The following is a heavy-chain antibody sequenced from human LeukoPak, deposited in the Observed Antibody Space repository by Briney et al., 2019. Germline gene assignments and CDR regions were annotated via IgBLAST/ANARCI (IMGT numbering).Heavy chain of an antibody. Sequence: PSETLSLTCAVYGGSFSGYYWSWIRQPPGKGLEWIGEINHSGSTNYNPSLKSRVTISVDTSKNQFPLKLSSVTAADTAVYYCARLPGYSYGWYYMDVWGKGTTVTVSS. V-gene: IGHV4-34*01. CDR3: ARLPGYSYGWYYMDV. D-gene: IGHD5-18*01. J-gene: IGHJ6*03. CDR2: INHSGST. CDR1: GGSFSGYY.